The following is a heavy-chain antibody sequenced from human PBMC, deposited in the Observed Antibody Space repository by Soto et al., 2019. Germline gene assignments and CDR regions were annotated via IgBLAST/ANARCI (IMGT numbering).Heavy chain of an antibody. V-gene: IGHV3-23*01. CDR3: AKDELSGYDYYHYSGMDV. D-gene: IGHD5-12*01. CDR1: GFTFSSYA. CDR2: ISGSGGRT. Sequence: EVQLLESGGGLVQPGGSVSLSCAASGFTFSSYAMSWVREAPGTGLEWVSAISGSGGRTYYADSVKGRFTISRDNSKNTLYLQMNSLRAEDTAVYYCAKDELSGYDYYHYSGMDVWGQGTTVTASS. J-gene: IGHJ6*02.